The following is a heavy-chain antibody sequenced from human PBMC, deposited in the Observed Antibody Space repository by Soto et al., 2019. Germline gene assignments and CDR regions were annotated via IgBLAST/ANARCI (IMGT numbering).Heavy chain of an antibody. V-gene: IGHV1-69*12. J-gene: IGHJ6*02. Sequence: QVQLVQSGAEVKKPGSSVKVSCKASGGTFSSYAISWVRQAPGQGLEWMGGIIPIFGTANYAQKFQGRVTITADESXSTSYXXLSSLRSEDTAVYYCARDDCSGGSCYIYYYYGMDVWGQGTTVTVSS. CDR2: IIPIFGTA. D-gene: IGHD2-15*01. CDR3: ARDDCSGGSCYIYYYYGMDV. CDR1: GGTFSSYA.